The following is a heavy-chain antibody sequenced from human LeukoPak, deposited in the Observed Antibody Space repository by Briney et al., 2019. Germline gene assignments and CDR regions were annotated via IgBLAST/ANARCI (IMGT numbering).Heavy chain of an antibody. J-gene: IGHJ4*02. V-gene: IGHV3-23*01. D-gene: IGHD6-6*01. Sequence: GGSLRLSCAASGFTFSSYAMSWVRQAPGKVVELVSAISGSGGSTYYADSVKGRFTISRDNSKTTLYLQMNSLRAEDTAVYYCAKQIAARLGYVDYWGQGTLVTVSS. CDR1: GFTFSSYA. CDR2: ISGSGGST. CDR3: AKQIAARLGYVDY.